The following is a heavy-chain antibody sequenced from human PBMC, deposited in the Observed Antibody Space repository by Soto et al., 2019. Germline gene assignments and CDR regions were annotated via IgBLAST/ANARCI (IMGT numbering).Heavy chain of an antibody. J-gene: IGHJ4*02. CDR1: GGSISSYY. CDR2: IYYSGST. V-gene: IGHV4-59*01. Sequence: QVQLQESGPGLVKPSETLSLTCTVSGGSISSYYWSWIRQPPGKGLEWIGYIYYSGSTNYNPSLKFRVPISVNTPRNRFSLRLRSVPAADTAGYYCAGGEERVAIPSAYGGQGPRVTVPS. CDR3: AGGEERVAIPSAY. D-gene: IGHD3-16*01.